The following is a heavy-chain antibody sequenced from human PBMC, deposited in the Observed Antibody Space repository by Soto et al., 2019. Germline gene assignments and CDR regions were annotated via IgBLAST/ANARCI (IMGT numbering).Heavy chain of an antibody. CDR2: TYSGGNT. CDR3: ARAKRGGFDY. CDR1: GFTVSSNY. J-gene: IGHJ4*02. V-gene: IGHV3-53*01. Sequence: QSGGSLRLSCAASGFTVSSNYMSWVRQAAGKGLELVSFTYSGGNTDHADSVKDRFTTSRDNSKNTLYLQMNSLRAEDTAVYYCARAKRGGFDYWGQGTLVTVSS. D-gene: IGHD3-16*01.